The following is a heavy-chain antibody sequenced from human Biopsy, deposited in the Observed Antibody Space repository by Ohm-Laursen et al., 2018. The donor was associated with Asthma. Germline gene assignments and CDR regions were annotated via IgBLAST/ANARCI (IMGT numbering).Heavy chain of an antibody. V-gene: IGHV1-3*04. CDR3: ARTYYDFLTGQVKDVFGV. J-gene: IGHJ3*01. CDR1: GYNFIRFA. D-gene: IGHD3-9*01. CDR2: VKTGNGDT. Sequence: GASVSVSCKASGYNFIRFAIHWVRQAAGQRLEWMGWVKTGNGDTKYSQKFQGRVSITRDTSASTAYVELRNLRSEDTATYYCARTYYDFLTGQVKDVFGVWGQGTMVTVSS.